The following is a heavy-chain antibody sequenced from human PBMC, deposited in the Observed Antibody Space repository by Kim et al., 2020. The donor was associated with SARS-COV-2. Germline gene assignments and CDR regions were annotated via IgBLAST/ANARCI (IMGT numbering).Heavy chain of an antibody. D-gene: IGHD1-20*01. J-gene: IGHJ3*02. Sequence: SETLSLTCTVSGGSISSYYWSWIRQPAGKGLEWIGRIYTSGSTNYNPSLKSRVTMSVDTSKNQFSLKLSSVTAADTAVYYCARGLEVYGDDAFDIWGQGTMVTVSS. CDR2: IYTSGST. V-gene: IGHV4-4*07. CDR1: GGSISSYY. CDR3: ARGLEVYGDDAFDI.